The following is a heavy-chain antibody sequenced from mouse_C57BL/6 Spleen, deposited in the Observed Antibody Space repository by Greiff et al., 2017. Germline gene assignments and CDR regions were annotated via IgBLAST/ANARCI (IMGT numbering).Heavy chain of an antibody. CDR3: ARKEGYDYASDY. CDR2: NDPSDSYT. J-gene: IGHJ2*01. V-gene: IGHV1-69*01. CDR1: GYPFTSYW. Sequence: QVQLQQPGSELVMPGASVKLSCKASGYPFTSYWMHWVKQRPGQGLEWIGENDPSDSYTNYNQKFKGKSTLTVDKSSSTAYMQLSSLTAEDSAVYYCARKEGYDYASDYWGQGTTLTVSS. D-gene: IGHD2-4*01.